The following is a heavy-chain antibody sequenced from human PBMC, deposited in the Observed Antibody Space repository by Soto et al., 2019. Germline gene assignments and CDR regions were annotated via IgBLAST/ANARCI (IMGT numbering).Heavy chain of an antibody. J-gene: IGHJ5*02. V-gene: IGHV5-51*01. Sequence: EVQLVQSGAEVKKPGESLKISCKGSGYSFTSYWIGWLRQMPGKGLEGMGIIYPGGSDTRYSPSFQGKVTISADKSISTAYLQWSSLKASDTAMYYCASRISEMANPGYWFDPWGQGTLVTVSS. CDR2: IYPGGSDT. CDR1: GYSFTSYW. D-gene: IGHD5-12*01. CDR3: ASRISEMANPGYWFDP.